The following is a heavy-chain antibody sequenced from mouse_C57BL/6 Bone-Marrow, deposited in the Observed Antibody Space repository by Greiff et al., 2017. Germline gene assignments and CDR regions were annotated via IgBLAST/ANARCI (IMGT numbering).Heavy chain of an antibody. CDR2: IYPTSGRT. Sequence: QVQLQQPGAELVKPGASVKMSCKASGYTFTSYWITWVKQRPRQGLEWIGDIYPTSGRTNYNEKFKSKAILTVDTSSNTAYMQLSSLTSEDSAVFYCSRSWPLGRNFDYGGQGTTLTVSS. V-gene: IGHV1-55*01. J-gene: IGHJ2*01. CDR1: GYTFTSYW. D-gene: IGHD4-1*01. CDR3: SRSWPLGRNFDY.